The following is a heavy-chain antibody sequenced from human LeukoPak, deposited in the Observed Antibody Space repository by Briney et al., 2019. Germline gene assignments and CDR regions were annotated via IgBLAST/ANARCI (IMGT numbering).Heavy chain of an antibody. V-gene: IGHV4-59*01. Sequence: SEALCLTCTVSGGSISSYFWSWIRQPPGKGLEWIGYIYYSGSTDYNPSLKSRVTISVDTSKNQFSLKLSSVTAADTAVYYCARLTKVNYYYGMDVWGQGTTVTVSS. CDR1: GGSISSYF. CDR3: ARLTKVNYYYGMDV. D-gene: IGHD4-17*01. CDR2: IYYSGST. J-gene: IGHJ6*02.